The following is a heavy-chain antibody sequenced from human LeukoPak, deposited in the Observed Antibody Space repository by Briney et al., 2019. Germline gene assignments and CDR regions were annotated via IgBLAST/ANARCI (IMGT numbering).Heavy chain of an antibody. CDR1: GFTVSDNY. V-gene: IGHV3-53*01. J-gene: IGHJ3*02. CDR2: IYSAGST. Sequence: PGGSLRLSCAASGFTVSDNYMSWVRRAPGKGLEWVSIIYSAGSTNYADSVKGRFTISRDNSKNTLYLQMSSLRAEDTAVYYCTLPLRDVFDIWGQGTMVTVSS. CDR3: TLPLRDVFDI.